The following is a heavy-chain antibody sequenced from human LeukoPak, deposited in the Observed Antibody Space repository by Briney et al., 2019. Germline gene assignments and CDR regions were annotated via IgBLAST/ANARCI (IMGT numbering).Heavy chain of an antibody. CDR3: ARAARYGNNWFDP. CDR2: INHSGST. V-gene: IGHV4-34*01. J-gene: IGHJ5*02. D-gene: IGHD3-16*01. Sequence: SETLSLTCAVYGGSFSGYYWSWIRQPPGKGLEWIGEINHSGSTNYNPSLESRVTISVDTSKNQFSLKLSSVTAADTAVYYCARAARYGNNWFDPWGQGTLVTVSS. CDR1: GGSFSGYY.